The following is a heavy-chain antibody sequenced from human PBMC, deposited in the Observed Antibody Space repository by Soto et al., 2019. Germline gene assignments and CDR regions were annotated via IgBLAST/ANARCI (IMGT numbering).Heavy chain of an antibody. CDR1: GGSFSGYY. J-gene: IGHJ5*02. CDR2: INHSGST. V-gene: IGHV4-34*01. CDR3: ARSTPYYDILTGYSSAAWGFDP. D-gene: IGHD3-9*01. Sequence: QVQLQQWGAGLLKPSETLSLTCAVYGGSFSGYYWSWIRQPPGKGLEWIGEINHSGSTNYNPSLKSGVTLSVDTSKNTFSLKLRSVTAADTAVYYCARSTPYYDILTGYSSAAWGFDPWGQGTLVTVSS.